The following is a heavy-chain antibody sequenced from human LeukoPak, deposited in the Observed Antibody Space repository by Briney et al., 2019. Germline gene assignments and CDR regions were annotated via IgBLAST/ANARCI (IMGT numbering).Heavy chain of an antibody. CDR2: ISSNGGIT. V-gene: IGHV3-64D*06. D-gene: IGHD1-1*01. Sequence: GSLRLSGSASGFTFSSYAMHWVRQAPGQGLEYVSAISSNGGITYYADSVKGRFTISRDNSKNTLYLQMSSLRAEETAVYYCVKDLGTGKTGQYYYGMDVWGKGTTVTVSS. CDR1: GFTFSSYA. J-gene: IGHJ6*04. CDR3: VKDLGTGKTGQYYYGMDV.